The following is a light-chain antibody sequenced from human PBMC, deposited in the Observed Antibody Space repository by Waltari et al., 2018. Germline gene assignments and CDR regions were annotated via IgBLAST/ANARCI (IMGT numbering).Light chain of an antibody. CDR2: GAS. CDR3: QQYNNWPPRT. J-gene: IGKJ4*01. Sequence: EIVMTQSPATLSVSPGERATISCRAIQSGSSNLAWYQQKPGQAPRLLIYGASTRATGIPARFSGSGSGTEFTLTISSMQSEDFAVYYCQQYNNWPPRTFGGGTKVEIK. V-gene: IGKV3-15*01. CDR1: QSGSSN.